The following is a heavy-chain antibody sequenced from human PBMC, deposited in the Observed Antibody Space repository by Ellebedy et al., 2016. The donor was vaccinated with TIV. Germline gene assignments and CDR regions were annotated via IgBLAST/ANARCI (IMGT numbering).Heavy chain of an antibody. CDR2: INPSGGST. D-gene: IGHD7-27*01. V-gene: IGHV1-46*04. CDR3: ARATLSTAANWEYYGMDV. J-gene: IGHJ6*02. CDR1: GYSFTSYY. Sequence: ASVKVSCKASGYSFTSYYMHWVRQAPGQGLEWMGIINPSGGSTSYAQKLQGRVTMTRDTSTSTVYMELSSLRSEDTAVYYCARATLSTAANWEYYGMDVWGQGTTVTVSS.